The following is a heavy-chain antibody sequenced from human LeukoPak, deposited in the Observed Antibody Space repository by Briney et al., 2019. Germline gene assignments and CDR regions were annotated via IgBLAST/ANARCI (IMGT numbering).Heavy chain of an antibody. Sequence: GASVKVSCKASGHTFTSYDINWVRQATGQGLEWMGWMNPNSGNTGYAQKFQGRVAMTRNTSVSTAYMELSSLTSEDTAVYYCARDQYGSGSSGFDPWGQGTLVTVSS. CDR3: ARDQYGSGSSGFDP. J-gene: IGHJ5*02. CDR2: MNPNSGNT. D-gene: IGHD3-10*01. V-gene: IGHV1-8*01. CDR1: GHTFTSYD.